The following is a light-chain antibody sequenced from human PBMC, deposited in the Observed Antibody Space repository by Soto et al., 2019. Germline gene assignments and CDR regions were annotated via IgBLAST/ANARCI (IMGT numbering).Light chain of an antibody. J-gene: IGKJ5*01. Sequence: EIVMTQSTATLSVSPGEIASLSCIASQSVSSYLAWYQQRPGQAPRLLIYDASNRATGVPARFSGSGSGTDFTLTISSLEPEDFAVYYCQQRSSWPPTFGQGTRLEI. CDR3: QQRSSWPPT. V-gene: IGKV3-11*01. CDR1: QSVSSY. CDR2: DAS.